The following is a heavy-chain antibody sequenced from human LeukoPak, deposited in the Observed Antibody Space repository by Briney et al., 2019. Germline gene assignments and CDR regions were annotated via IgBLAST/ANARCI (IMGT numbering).Heavy chain of an antibody. J-gene: IGHJ6*02. CDR1: GYTFTSYD. CDR2: MNPNSGNT. D-gene: IGHD3-3*01. CDR3: ARGTTIFGRMDV. Sequence: ASVKVSCTASGYTFTSYDINWVRQATGQGLEWMGWMNPNSGNTGYAQKFQGRVTMTRNTSISTAYMELSSLRSEDTAVYYCARGTTIFGRMDVWGQGTTVTVSS. V-gene: IGHV1-8*01.